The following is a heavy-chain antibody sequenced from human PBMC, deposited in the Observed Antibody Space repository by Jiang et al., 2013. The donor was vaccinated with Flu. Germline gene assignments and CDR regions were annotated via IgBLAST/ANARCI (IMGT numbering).Heavy chain of an antibody. V-gene: IGHV4-31*01. CDR3: ARVAWFGESLPFDY. CDR2: IYYSGST. Sequence: GPGLVKPSQTLSLTCTVSGGSISSGGYYWSWIRQHPGKGLEWIGYIYYSGSTYYNPSLKSLVTISVDTSKNQFSLKLSSVTAADTAVYYCARVAWFGESLPFDYWGQGTLVTVSS. D-gene: IGHD3-10*01. CDR1: GGSISSGGYY. J-gene: IGHJ4*02.